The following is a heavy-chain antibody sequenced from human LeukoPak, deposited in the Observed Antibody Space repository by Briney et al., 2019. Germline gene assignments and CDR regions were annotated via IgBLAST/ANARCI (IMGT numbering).Heavy chain of an antibody. V-gene: IGHV3-33*01. Sequence: GGSLRLSCAASGFTFSSYGMHWVRQAPGKGLEWVAVIWYDGSNKYYADSVKGRFTISRDNSKNTLYLQMNSLRAEDTAVYYCARHRRIVYYFDYWGQGTLVTVSS. J-gene: IGHJ4*02. CDR3: ARHRRIVYYFDY. CDR1: GFTFSSYG. CDR2: IWYDGSNK. D-gene: IGHD2-15*01.